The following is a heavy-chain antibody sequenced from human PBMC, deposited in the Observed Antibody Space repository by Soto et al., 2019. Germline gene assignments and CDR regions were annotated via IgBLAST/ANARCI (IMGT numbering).Heavy chain of an antibody. CDR2: INHSGST. V-gene: IGHV4-34*01. CDR1: GGSFSGYY. Sequence: SETLSLTCAVYGGSFSGYYWSWIRQPPGKGLEWIGEINHSGSTNYNPSLKSRVTISVDTSKNQFSLKLSSVTAANTAVYYCARGLKYYDFWSGYSDNWFDTWGQGTLVTVSS. CDR3: ARGLKYYDFWSGYSDNWFDT. J-gene: IGHJ5*02. D-gene: IGHD3-3*01.